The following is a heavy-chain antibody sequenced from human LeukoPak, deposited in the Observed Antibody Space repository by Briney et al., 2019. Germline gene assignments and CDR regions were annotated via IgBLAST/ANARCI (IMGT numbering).Heavy chain of an antibody. CDR2: ISYDGSNK. CDR3: AKHTVTKGSSFDY. CDR1: GFTFSSYG. D-gene: IGHD4-17*01. J-gene: IGHJ4*02. V-gene: IGHV3-30*18. Sequence: GGSLRLSCAASGFTFSSYGMHWVRQAPGKGLEWVAVISYDGSNKYYADSVKGRFTISRDNSKNTLYLQMNSLRAEDTAVYYCAKHTVTKGSSFDYWGQGTLVTVSS.